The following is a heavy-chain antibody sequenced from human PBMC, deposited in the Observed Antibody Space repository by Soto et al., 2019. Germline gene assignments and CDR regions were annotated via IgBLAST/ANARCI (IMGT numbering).Heavy chain of an antibody. V-gene: IGHV4-31*03. CDR1: GDSITSGGYY. D-gene: IGHD3-10*01. CDR3: ARDYYGAGSQYYYYGMEV. CDR2: IYHSGGA. Sequence: SEDLSLTGTVSGDSITSGGYYWSWLRQPPGKGLEWIGYIYHSGGASYNPSLRGRAVISIDTSKNQFSLRLNAVTAADTATYSCARDYYGAGSQYYYYGMEVWGQGTTVTVSS. J-gene: IGHJ6*02.